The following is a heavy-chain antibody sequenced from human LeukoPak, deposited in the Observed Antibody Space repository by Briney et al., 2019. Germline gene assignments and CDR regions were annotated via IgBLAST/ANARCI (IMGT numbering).Heavy chain of an antibody. CDR3: ARGHIVVVTAPDY. Sequence: PGGSLRLSCAASGFTFSSYWMHWVRQAPGKGLVWVSRINSDGSSTNYADSVKGRFTISRDNAKNTLYLQMNSLRAEDTAVSYCARGHIVVVTAPDYWGQGTLVTVSS. CDR1: GFTFSSYW. CDR2: INSDGSST. J-gene: IGHJ4*02. D-gene: IGHD2-21*02. V-gene: IGHV3-74*01.